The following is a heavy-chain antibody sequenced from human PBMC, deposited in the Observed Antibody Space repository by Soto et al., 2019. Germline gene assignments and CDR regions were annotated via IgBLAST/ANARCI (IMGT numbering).Heavy chain of an antibody. V-gene: IGHV3-30*18. CDR1: GFTFSSYG. Sequence: QVQLVESGGGVVQPGRSLRLSCAASGFTFSSYGMHWVRQAPGKGLEWVAVISYDGSNKYYADSVKGRFTISRDNSKNTLYLQMNRLRAEDTAVYYCAKDHTLPSAAGLDYWGQGTLVTVSS. CDR3: AKDHTLPSAAGLDY. J-gene: IGHJ4*02. D-gene: IGHD6-13*01. CDR2: ISYDGSNK.